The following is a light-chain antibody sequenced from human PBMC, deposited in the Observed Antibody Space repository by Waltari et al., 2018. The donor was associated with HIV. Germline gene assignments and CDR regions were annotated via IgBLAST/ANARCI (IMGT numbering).Light chain of an antibody. J-gene: IGLJ3*02. CDR1: SSNIGRNI. CDR3: AAWDDSLNAWV. V-gene: IGLV1-44*01. Sequence: QSVLTQPPSASGTPGQRVSIACSGSSSNIGRNIVNWYQQLPGTAPKLLIYRNNQRPSGVPDRFSGSKSGTSASLAISGLQSEDEADYYCAAWDDSLNAWVFGGGTKLTVL. CDR2: RNN.